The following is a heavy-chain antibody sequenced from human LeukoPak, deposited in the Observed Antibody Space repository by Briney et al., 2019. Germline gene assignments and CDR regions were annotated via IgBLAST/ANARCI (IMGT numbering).Heavy chain of an antibody. J-gene: IGHJ5*02. CDR2: INPSGGST. V-gene: IGHV1-46*01. CDR3: ATATYGSGKGNWFDP. CDR1: GYTFTGYY. Sequence: ASVKVSCKASGYTFTGYYMHWVRQAPGQGLEWMGIINPSGGSTSYAQKFQGRVTMTRDTSTSTVYMELSSLRSEDTAVYYCATATYGSGKGNWFDPWGQGTLVTVSS. D-gene: IGHD3-10*01.